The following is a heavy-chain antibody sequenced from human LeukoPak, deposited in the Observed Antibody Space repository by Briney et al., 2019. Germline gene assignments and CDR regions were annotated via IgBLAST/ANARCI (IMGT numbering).Heavy chain of an antibody. Sequence: GGSLRLSCAASGFTFSNAWMSWVRQAPGKGLEWVGRIKSKTDGGTTDYAAPVKGRFTISRDDSKNTLYLQMNSLKTEDTAVYYCTTDGPSVGATRNIDYWGQGTLVTVSS. J-gene: IGHJ4*02. CDR2: IKSKTDGGTT. CDR3: TTDGPSVGATRNIDY. V-gene: IGHV3-15*01. D-gene: IGHD1-26*01. CDR1: GFTFSNAW.